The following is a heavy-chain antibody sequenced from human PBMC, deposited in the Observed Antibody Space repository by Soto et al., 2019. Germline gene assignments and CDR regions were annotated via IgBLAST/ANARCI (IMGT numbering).Heavy chain of an antibody. D-gene: IGHD3-3*01. CDR2: IYHSGST. Sequence: SETLSLTCAVSGYSISSGYYWGWFRQPPGKGLEWIATIYHSGSTYYSPSLKSRLTISVDTSKNQFSLKLTSVTAADTAVYYCARDGGRYYALDVWGQGTTVTVSS. V-gene: IGHV4-38-2*02. CDR3: ARDGGRYYALDV. J-gene: IGHJ6*02. CDR1: GYSISSGYY.